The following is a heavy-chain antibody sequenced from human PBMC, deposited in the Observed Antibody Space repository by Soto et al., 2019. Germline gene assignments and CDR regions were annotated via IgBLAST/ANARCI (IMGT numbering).Heavy chain of an antibody. V-gene: IGHV3-23*01. CDR1: GFTFSSDA. CDR3: ARRGSGSYYDS. J-gene: IGHJ4*02. Sequence: EVQLLESGGGLVQPGGSLRLSCAASGFTFSSDAMRWVRQAPVKGLEWVSAISGSGGSTYYADSVKGRFTISRDNSKNTLYLQMNSLRPEDTAVYYCARRGSGSYYDSWGQGTLVTVSS. D-gene: IGHD1-26*01. CDR2: ISGSGGST.